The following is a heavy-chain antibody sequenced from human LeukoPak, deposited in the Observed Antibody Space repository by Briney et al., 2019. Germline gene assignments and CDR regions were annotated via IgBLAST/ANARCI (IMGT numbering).Heavy chain of an antibody. Sequence: ASVKVSCKASGYTFTGYYMHWVRQAPGQGLEWMGWINPNSRGTDYAQKFQGRVTMTRDTSITTAYMELSRLTSDGTAVYYCARAPPPRLKGVADYWGQGTLVTVSS. J-gene: IGHJ4*02. CDR3: ARAPPPRLKGVADY. V-gene: IGHV1-2*02. CDR1: GYTFTGYY. CDR2: INPNSRGT. D-gene: IGHD3-10*01.